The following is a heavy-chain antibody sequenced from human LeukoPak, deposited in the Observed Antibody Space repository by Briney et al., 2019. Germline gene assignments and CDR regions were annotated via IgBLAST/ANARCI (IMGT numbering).Heavy chain of an antibody. CDR1: GFTFSSYA. CDR3: AKAAHYDFWSGYDY. J-gene: IGHJ4*02. D-gene: IGHD3-3*01. V-gene: IGHV3-30*02. CDR2: IRYDGSNK. Sequence: PGGSLRLSCAASGFTFSSYAMHWVRQAPGKGLEWVTFIRYDGSNKYYTDSVKARFTISRDNSKNTLYLQMNSLRAEDTAVYYCAKAAHYDFWSGYDYWGQGTAVTVSS.